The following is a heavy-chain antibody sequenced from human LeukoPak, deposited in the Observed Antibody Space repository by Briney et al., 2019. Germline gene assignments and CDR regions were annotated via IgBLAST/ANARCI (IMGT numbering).Heavy chain of an antibody. V-gene: IGHV3-43*01. J-gene: IGHJ6*02. CDR1: GFTFDDHT. CDR2: ISWDGGST. D-gene: IGHD6-19*01. Sequence: GGSLRLSCAASGFTFDDHTMHWVRQAPGKGLEWVSLISWDGGSTYYADSVKGRFTISRDNSKNSLYLQMNSLRTEDTALYYCAKEETIGSGYYGMDVWGQGTTVTVSS. CDR3: AKEETIGSGYYGMDV.